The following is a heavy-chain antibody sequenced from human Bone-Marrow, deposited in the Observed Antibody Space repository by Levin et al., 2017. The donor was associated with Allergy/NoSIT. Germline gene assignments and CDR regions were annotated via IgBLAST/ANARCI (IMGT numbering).Heavy chain of an antibody. CDR2: ISWNSGSI. CDR3: AKAPTRYYYGSGSYNWFDP. D-gene: IGHD3-10*01. V-gene: IGHV3-9*01. Sequence: SLKISCAASGFTFDDYAMHWVRQAPGKGLEWVSGISWNSGSIGYADSVKGRFTISRDNAKNSLYLQMNSLRAEDTALYYCAKAPTRYYYGSGSYNWFDPWGQGTLVTVSS. CDR1: GFTFDDYA. J-gene: IGHJ5*02.